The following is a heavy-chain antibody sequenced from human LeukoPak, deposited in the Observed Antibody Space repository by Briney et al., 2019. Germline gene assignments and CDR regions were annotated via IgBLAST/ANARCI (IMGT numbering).Heavy chain of an antibody. D-gene: IGHD5-12*01. J-gene: IGHJ4*02. V-gene: IGHV1-18*01. CDR1: GYTFTSYG. CDR2: ISGYNENT. Sequence: ASVKVSCKASGYTFTSYGISWVRQAPGQGLEWMGWISGYNENTDYAQKFQGRVTMTTDTSTSTAYMELGNLRSDDTAVYYCARVGRTIVATMAYWGQGTLVTVSS. CDR3: ARVGRTIVATMAY.